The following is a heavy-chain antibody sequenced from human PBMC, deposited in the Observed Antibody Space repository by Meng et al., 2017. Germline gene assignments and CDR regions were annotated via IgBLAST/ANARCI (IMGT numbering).Heavy chain of an antibody. J-gene: IGHJ5*02. CDR1: GYTFPGYS. D-gene: IGHD3-22*01. V-gene: IGHV1-2*06. CDR3: ARALIVVANWCDP. Sequence: AQNPWHEVNVSSNVFGYTFPGYSMSLLRQAPGQLLEWMGRINPNRGDTNYAQKFQGRVTMTRDTSISTAYMELSRLRSDDTAVYYCARALIVVANWCDPWGQGTLVTVAS. CDR2: INPNRGDT.